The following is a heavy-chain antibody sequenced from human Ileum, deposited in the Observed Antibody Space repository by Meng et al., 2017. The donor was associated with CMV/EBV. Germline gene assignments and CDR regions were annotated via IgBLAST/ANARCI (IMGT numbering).Heavy chain of an antibody. CDR2: TYYRSKWYN. D-gene: IGHD6-13*01. V-gene: IGHV6-1*01. CDR1: GDRVARIGAM. Sequence: QPPQHGPGLVEPSQNLYLPFAISGDRVARIGAMWNWIRQSPSRGLEWLGKTYYRSKWYNDYAPSVKSRITVKPDTSKNQFSLQLNSVTPEDTAVYYCARENGYEWYFDFWGRGTLVTVSS. J-gene: IGHJ2*01. CDR3: ARENGYEWYFDF.